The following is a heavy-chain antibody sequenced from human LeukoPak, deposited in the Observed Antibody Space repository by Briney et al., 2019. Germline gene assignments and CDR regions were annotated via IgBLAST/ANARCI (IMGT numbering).Heavy chain of an antibody. V-gene: IGHV4-59*01. CDR2: IYYSGST. J-gene: IGHJ5*02. CDR1: GGSISSYY. Sequence: PSETLSLTCTVSGGSISSYYWSWIRQPPGKGLEWVGYIYYSGSTNYNPSLKSRVTISVDTSKNQFSLKRSSVTAADTAVYYCARAITMMYNWFDPWGQGTLVTVSS. CDR3: ARAITMMYNWFDP. D-gene: IGHD3-22*01.